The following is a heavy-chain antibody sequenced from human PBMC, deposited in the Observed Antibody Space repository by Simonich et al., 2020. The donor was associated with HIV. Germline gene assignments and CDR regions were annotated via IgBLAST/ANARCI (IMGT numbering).Heavy chain of an antibody. J-gene: IGHJ4*02. CDR1: GWSLSIYH. V-gene: IGHV4-34*01. D-gene: IGHD1-26*01. CDR3: ARMGARQGAGVY. Sequence: QVQLQQWGAGLLKPSETLSLTCAVYGWSLSIYHWSWIRQPPGKGLEWIGYMSYRVNTYYSPTLKSRLTISLDTSKNQFSLKLSSVTAADTAVYYCARMGARQGAGVYWGQGTLVTVSS. CDR2: MSYRVNT.